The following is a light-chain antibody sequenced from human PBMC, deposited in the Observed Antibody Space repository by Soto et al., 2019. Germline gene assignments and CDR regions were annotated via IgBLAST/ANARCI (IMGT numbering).Light chain of an antibody. CDR1: SSDVGGYNY. CDR3: SSYSSTSALGV. V-gene: IGLV2-14*01. Sequence: QSVLTQPASVSGSPGQSITISCTGTSSDVGGYNYVSWYQQHPGKAPKLMIYEVSNRPSGVSDRFSASKSGNTASLTISGLQTEDEAAYYCSSYSSTSALGVFGGGTKLTVL. J-gene: IGLJ3*02. CDR2: EVS.